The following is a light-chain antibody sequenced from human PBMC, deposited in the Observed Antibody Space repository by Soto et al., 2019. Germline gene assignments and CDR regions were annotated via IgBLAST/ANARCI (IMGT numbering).Light chain of an antibody. CDR3: LLDFSYFWA. J-gene: IGKJ1*01. CDR2: AAS. CDR1: HTISNS. V-gene: IGKV1-6*01. Sequence: IQMTQSPSSLSASVVDRVTITCLASHTISNSLNWYQQKPGRAPKVLIYAASNLQSGVPSRFSGSRSGTDFTLTISSLQPEDFATYYCLLDFSYFWAFGQGTKVDIK.